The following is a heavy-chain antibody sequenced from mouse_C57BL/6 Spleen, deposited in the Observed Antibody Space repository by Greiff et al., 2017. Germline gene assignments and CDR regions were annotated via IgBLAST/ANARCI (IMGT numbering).Heavy chain of an antibody. J-gene: IGHJ4*01. V-gene: IGHV5-12*01. CDR3: ARHGGTTVVDAMDY. Sequence: EVQLVESGGGLVQPGGSLKLSCAASGFTFSDYYMYWVRQTPEKRLEWVAYISNGGGSTYYPDTVKGRFTISRDNAKNTLYLQMSRLKSEDTAMYYCARHGGTTVVDAMDYWGQGTSVTVSS. D-gene: IGHD1-1*01. CDR1: GFTFSDYY. CDR2: ISNGGGST.